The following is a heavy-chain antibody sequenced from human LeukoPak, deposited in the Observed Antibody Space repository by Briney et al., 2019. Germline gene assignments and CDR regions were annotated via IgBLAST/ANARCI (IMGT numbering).Heavy chain of an antibody. CDR1: GFTSSDYY. CDR3: ARGLVPGFLDY. V-gene: IGHV3-11*06. Sequence: GGSLRLSCAASGFTSSDYYMSWIRQAPGKGLEWLSYINPTSGYTPYADSVRGRFTISRDNAKNSLYLQMNSLRAEDTAVYYCARGLVPGFLDYWGQGTPVTVSS. J-gene: IGHJ4*02. CDR2: INPTSGYT. D-gene: IGHD4-11*01.